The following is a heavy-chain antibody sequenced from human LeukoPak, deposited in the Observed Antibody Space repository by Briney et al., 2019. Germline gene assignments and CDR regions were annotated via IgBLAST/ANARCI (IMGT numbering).Heavy chain of an antibody. V-gene: IGHV1-2*02. D-gene: IGHD1-7*01. Sequence: ASVKVSCKASGYTFTGYYMHWVRQAPGQGLEWMGWINPNSGGTNYAQKFQGRVTMTRDTSISTAYMELSRLRSDDTAVYYCARDRNWNYPWFDYWGQGTLVTVSS. CDR3: ARDRNWNYPWFDY. CDR2: INPNSGGT. CDR1: GYTFTGYY. J-gene: IGHJ4*02.